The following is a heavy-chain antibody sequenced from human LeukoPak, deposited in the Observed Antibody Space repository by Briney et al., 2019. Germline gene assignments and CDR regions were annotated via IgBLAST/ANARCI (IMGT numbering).Heavy chain of an antibody. Sequence: GGSLRLSCAASGFTFSSYGMHWVRQAPGKGLECVAVIWYDGSNKYYADSVKGRFTISRDNDKNSLYLQMNSLRAEDTAVYYCARDEFIVGASVPFDYWGQGTLVTVSS. D-gene: IGHD1-26*01. CDR3: ARDEFIVGASVPFDY. CDR1: GFTFSSYG. J-gene: IGHJ4*02. V-gene: IGHV3-33*01. CDR2: IWYDGSNK.